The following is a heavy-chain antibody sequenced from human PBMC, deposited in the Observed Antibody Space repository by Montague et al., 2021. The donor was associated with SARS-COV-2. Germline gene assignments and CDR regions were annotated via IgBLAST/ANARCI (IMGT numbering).Heavy chain of an antibody. V-gene: IGHV4-61*02. CDR1: GASISNLTYS. D-gene: IGHD1-26*01. CDR3: VREGGSMTFDY. CDR2: MFTSGST. J-gene: IGHJ4*02. Sequence: TLSLTCTVSGASISNLTYSWGWIRQPAGKELEWIGRMFTSGSTTYNPSLKSRVTISVDTSKSQFSLRLNSVTAADTAVYYCVREGGSMTFDYWGQGILVTVSS.